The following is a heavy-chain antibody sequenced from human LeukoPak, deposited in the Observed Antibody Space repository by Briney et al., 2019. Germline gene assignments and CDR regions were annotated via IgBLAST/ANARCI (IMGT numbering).Heavy chain of an antibody. J-gene: IGHJ4*02. CDR1: GFSFDDYA. V-gene: IGHV3-9*01. D-gene: IGHD2-8*01. Sequence: PGRSLRLSCAASGFSFDDYAMHWVRQAPGKGLEWVSGISWNSGSIGYADSVKGRFTISRDNAKNSLYLQMNSLRAEDTALYYCAKGIMGVSCTNGVCYVFDYWGQGTLVTVSS. CDR2: ISWNSGSI. CDR3: AKGIMGVSCTNGVCYVFDY.